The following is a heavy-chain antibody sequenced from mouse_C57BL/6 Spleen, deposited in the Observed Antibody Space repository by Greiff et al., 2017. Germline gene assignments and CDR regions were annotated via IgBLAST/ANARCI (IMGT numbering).Heavy chain of an antibody. CDR1: GYTFTSYW. Sequence: VQLQQPGAELVKPGASVKLSCKASGYTFTSYWMHWVKQRPGQGLEWIGMIHPNSGSTNYNEKFKSKATLTVDKSSSTAYMQLSSLTSEDSAVYYCARAGSSVYWYFDVWGTAATGTVSS. CDR2: IHPNSGST. D-gene: IGHD1-1*01. J-gene: IGHJ1*03. CDR3: ARAGSSVYWYFDV. V-gene: IGHV1-64*01.